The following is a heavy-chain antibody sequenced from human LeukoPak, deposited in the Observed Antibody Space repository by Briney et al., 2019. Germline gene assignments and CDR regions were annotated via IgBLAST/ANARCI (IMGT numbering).Heavy chain of an antibody. CDR3: AKDGYCSSTSCYMATVYYYYGMDV. CDR2: ISYDGSNK. D-gene: IGHD2-2*03. CDR1: GFTFSSYG. Sequence: PGRSLRLSCAASGFTFSSYGMHWVRQAPGKGLEWVAVISYDGSNKYYADSVKGRFPIPRDNSKNTLYLKMNSLRAEDTAVYYCAKDGYCSSTSCYMATVYYYYGMDVWGQGTTVTVSS. V-gene: IGHV3-30*18. J-gene: IGHJ6*02.